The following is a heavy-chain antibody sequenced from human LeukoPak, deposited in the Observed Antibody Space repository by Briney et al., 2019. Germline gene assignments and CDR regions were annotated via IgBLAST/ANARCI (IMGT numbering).Heavy chain of an antibody. CDR1: EFSLSTSGVG. V-gene: IGHV2-5*01. D-gene: IGHD5-18*01. Sequence: SGPTLVKPTQTLTLTCTFSEFSLSTSGVGVGWIRQPPGKALEWLALIYWNDDKRYSPSLKSRLTITKDTSKNQVVLTMTNMDPVDTATYYCAHRRILRGYSYGLGDYFDYWGQGTLVTVSS. CDR2: IYWNDDK. J-gene: IGHJ4*02. CDR3: AHRRILRGYSYGLGDYFDY.